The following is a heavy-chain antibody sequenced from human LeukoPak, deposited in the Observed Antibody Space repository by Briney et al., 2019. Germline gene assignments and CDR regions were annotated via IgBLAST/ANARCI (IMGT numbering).Heavy chain of an antibody. D-gene: IGHD3-22*01. CDR1: GGSISSYY. CDR3: ARGGDSSGYYYPLFDY. V-gene: IGHV4-59*01. CDR2: IYYSGST. J-gene: IGHJ4*02. Sequence: PSETLSLTCTVSGGSISSYYWSWIRQPPGKGLEWIGYIYYSGSTNYNPSLKSRVTMSVDTSKNQFSLKLSSVTAADTAVYYCARGGDSSGYYYPLFDYWGQGTLVTVSS.